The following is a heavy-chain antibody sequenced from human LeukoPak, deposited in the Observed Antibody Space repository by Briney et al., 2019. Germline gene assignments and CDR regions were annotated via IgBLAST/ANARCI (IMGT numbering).Heavy chain of an antibody. V-gene: IGHV4-59*01. CDR1: GDSISSFY. CDR3: AKGGMGLSVDD. D-gene: IGHD5-24*01. Sequence: PSETLSLTGTVSGDSISSFYWSWIRQSPGKGLEWIGYFYHSGTTKYNPSLKSRVTISVDTSKNQFSLRLSSVTAADTALYYCAKGGMGLSVDDWGRGTLVTVSS. CDR2: FYHSGTT. J-gene: IGHJ4*02.